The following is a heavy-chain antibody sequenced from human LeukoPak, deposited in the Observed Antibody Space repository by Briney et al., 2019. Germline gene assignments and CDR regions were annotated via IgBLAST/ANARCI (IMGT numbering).Heavy chain of an antibody. J-gene: IGHJ6*02. CDR2: IYTSGST. D-gene: IGHD3-22*01. Sequence: PSETLSLTCTVSGGSISSYYWSWIRQPAGKGLEWIGRIYTSGSTNYNPSLKSRVTMSVDTSKNQFSLKLSSVTAADTAVYYCARGGGSGYYYLHYYYYGMDAWGQGTTVTVSS. CDR1: GGSISSYY. CDR3: ARGGGSGYYYLHYYYYGMDA. V-gene: IGHV4-4*07.